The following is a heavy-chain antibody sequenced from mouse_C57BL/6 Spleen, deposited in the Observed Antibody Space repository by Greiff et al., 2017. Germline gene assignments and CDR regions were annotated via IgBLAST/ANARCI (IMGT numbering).Heavy chain of an antibody. CDR1: GYTFTDYE. Sequence: VQLQQSGAELVRPGASVTLSCKASGYTFTDYEMHWVKQTPVHGLEWIGAIDPETGGTAYNQKFKGKAILTADKSSSTSYMELHSLTSEDSAVYYCTRLNYVSSVFDYWGQGTTLTVSS. D-gene: IGHD1-1*01. CDR2: IDPETGGT. V-gene: IGHV1-15*01. J-gene: IGHJ2*01. CDR3: TRLNYVSSVFDY.